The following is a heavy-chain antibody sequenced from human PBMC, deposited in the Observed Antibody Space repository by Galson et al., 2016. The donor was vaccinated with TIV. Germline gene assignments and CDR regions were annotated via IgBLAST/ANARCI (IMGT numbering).Heavy chain of an antibody. J-gene: IGHJ4*02. D-gene: IGHD2-8*01. CDR3: VRVKYGELSPFES. V-gene: IGHV1-2*06. CDR2: INPNSAGT. CDR1: GYTFRDYS. Sequence: SVKVSCKASGYTFRDYSINWVRQAPGQGLEWMGRINPNSAGTNYAQNFQGRVTMTRDTSISTAYMELSRLGSDDTAVYYCVRVKYGELSPFESWGQGTLVTVSS.